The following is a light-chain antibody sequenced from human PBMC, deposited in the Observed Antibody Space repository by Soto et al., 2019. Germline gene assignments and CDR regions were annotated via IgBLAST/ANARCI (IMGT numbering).Light chain of an antibody. Sequence: EIVMTQSPATLSVSPGESATLSFRASQSVSVHLGWFQKKPGQAPRLLIFGVSNRVPGIPARFSGSGSGTEFTLTISSLQSEDFAVYYCQQYNNWASITFGQGTRLEI. CDR2: GVS. CDR1: QSVSVH. CDR3: QQYNNWASIT. V-gene: IGKV3-15*01. J-gene: IGKJ5*01.